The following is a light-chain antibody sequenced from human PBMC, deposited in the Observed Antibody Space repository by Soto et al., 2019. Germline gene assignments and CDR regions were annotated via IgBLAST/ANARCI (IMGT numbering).Light chain of an antibody. Sequence: QSALTQPASVSGSPRQSITISCTGTSSDVGGYNYVSWYQLHPGKAPKLMVYEVSNRPSGVSNRFSGSKSGNTASLTISGLQAEDEADYYCFSYTTSTAYVFGTGTKLTVL. CDR3: FSYTTSTAYV. V-gene: IGLV2-14*01. CDR1: SSDVGGYNY. J-gene: IGLJ1*01. CDR2: EVS.